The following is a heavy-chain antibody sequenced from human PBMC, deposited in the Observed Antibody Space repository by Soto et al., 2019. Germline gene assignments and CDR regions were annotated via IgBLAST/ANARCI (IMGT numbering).Heavy chain of an antibody. CDR2: IYWDDDK. D-gene: IGHD3-16*01. J-gene: IGHJ5*02. CDR1: GFSLTTRGVG. V-gene: IGHV2-5*02. Sequence: QITLKESGPTLVKPTQTLTLTCTFSGFSLTTRGVGVGWIRQPPGKALECLALIYWDDDKRYRPSLQSRLSITKATSKNQVVLTMTDVDPVDTATYYCAHIPIYYQYDWFDPWGQGTLVSVSS. CDR3: AHIPIYYQYDWFDP.